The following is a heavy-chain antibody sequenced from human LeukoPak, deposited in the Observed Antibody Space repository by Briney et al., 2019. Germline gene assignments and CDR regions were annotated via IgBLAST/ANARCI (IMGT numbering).Heavy chain of an antibody. V-gene: IGHV1-69*04. CDR1: GGTFSSYA. CDR2: IIPILGIA. Sequence: GASVKVSCKASGGTFSSYAISWVRQAPGQRLEWMGRIIPILGIANYAQKFQGRVTITADTSTSTAYMELSSLRSEDTAVYYGARRPTPVTRNYVMDVWGQGTTVTVSS. D-gene: IGHD4-17*01. CDR3: ARRPTPVTRNYVMDV. J-gene: IGHJ6*02.